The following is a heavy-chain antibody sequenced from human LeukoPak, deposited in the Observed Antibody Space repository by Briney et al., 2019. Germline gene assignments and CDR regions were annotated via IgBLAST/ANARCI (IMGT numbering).Heavy chain of an antibody. J-gene: IGHJ4*02. V-gene: IGHV3-21*01. D-gene: IGHD3-3*01. Sequence: PGGSLRLSCAASGFTFSSYSMNWVRQAPGKGLEWVSSISSSSSYIYYADSVKGRFTISRDNAKNSLYLQMNSLRAEDTAVYYCARDSDTIFGVVITPIDYWGQGTLVTVSS. CDR3: ARDSDTIFGVVITPIDY. CDR1: GFTFSSYS. CDR2: ISSSSSYI.